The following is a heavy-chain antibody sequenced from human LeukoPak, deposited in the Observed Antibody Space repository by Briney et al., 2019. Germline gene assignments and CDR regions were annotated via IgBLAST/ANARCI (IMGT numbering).Heavy chain of an antibody. V-gene: IGHV1-2*02. Sequence: ASVKVSCKASGYSFTAYYIHWVRQAPGQGLEWMGWINPSSGGVHFAQEFRGRVTMPSDTSSRTAFMELSRLRSDDTAVYYCARGGLDVMRSGLWKPLEYWGQGTLVTVSS. D-gene: IGHD2/OR15-2a*01. CDR1: GYSFTAYY. CDR2: INPSSGGV. J-gene: IGHJ4*02. CDR3: ARGGLDVMRSGLWKPLEY.